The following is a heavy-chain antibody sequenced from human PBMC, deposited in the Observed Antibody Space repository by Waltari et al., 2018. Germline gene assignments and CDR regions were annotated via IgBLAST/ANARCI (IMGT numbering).Heavy chain of an antibody. V-gene: IGHV1-8*01. D-gene: IGHD6-13*01. CDR3: ARGPYSSSWFDPGAFDI. CDR1: GYTFTSYD. CDR2: MNPNSGNT. Sequence: QVQLVQSGAEVKKPGASVKVSCKASGYTFTSYDINWVRQATGQGLEWMGLMNPNSGNTGYAQKFQGRVTMTRNTSISTAYMELSSLRSEDTAVYYCARGPYSSSWFDPGAFDIWGQGTMVTVSS. J-gene: IGHJ3*02.